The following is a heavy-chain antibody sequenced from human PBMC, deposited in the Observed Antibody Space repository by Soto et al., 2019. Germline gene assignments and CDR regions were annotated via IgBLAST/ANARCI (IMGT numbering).Heavy chain of an antibody. D-gene: IGHD2-2*02. V-gene: IGHV1-2*02. J-gene: IGHJ5*01. Sequence: ASVKVSCKASGYTFSGYHMHWVRQAPGQGLEWMGWINVYNGETNIGQKFQGRVAMTRDTSITTAYVELSRLRFDDTAVYFCAREGATRRPSRPAIGWLESWGQGTLVTVSS. CDR2: INVYNGET. CDR3: AREGATRRPSRPAIGWLES. CDR1: GYTFSGYH.